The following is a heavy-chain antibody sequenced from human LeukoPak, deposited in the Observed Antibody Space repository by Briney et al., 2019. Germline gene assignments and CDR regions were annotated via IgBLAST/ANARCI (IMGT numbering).Heavy chain of an antibody. CDR2: ISDSGGST. D-gene: IGHD3-10*01. V-gene: IGHV3-23*01. Sequence: GGSLRLSCAASGFTFSSYAMSWVRQTPGKGLEWVSAISDSGGSTYNADSVKGRFTISRDNSKNMLYLQMNSLRAEDTAVYYCATRVLGSMVRGETDLFDYWGQGTLVTVSS. CDR3: ATRVLGSMVRGETDLFDY. CDR1: GFTFSSYA. J-gene: IGHJ4*02.